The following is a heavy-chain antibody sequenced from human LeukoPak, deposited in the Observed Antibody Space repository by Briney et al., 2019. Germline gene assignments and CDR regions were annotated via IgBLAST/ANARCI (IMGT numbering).Heavy chain of an antibody. D-gene: IGHD3-22*01. J-gene: IGHJ4*02. V-gene: IGHV3-21*04. CDR1: GFTFSSYS. CDR2: ISSSSSYI. Sequence: GGSLRLSCAASGFTFSSYSMNWVRQAPGKGLEWVSSISSSSSYIYYADSVKGRFTISRDNAKNSLYLQMNSLRAEDTAVYYCAKDRDLYDSSGYYHLAPHDYWGQGTLVTVSS. CDR3: AKDRDLYDSSGYYHLAPHDY.